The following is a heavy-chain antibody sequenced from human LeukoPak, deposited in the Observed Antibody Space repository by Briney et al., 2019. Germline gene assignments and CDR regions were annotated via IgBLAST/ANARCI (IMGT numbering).Heavy chain of an antibody. CDR3: AKGDYYMEV. CDR1: GVTFDNFG. V-gene: IGHV3-30*02. Sequence: GGSLRLSCVASGVTFDNFGMHWVRQAPGKGLEWVAFLRYDANNRYDKNNDYYAVSVKGRFTISRDNSKNTLYLQMNSLKSEDTAVYYCAKGDYYMEVWGKGDRVSVSS. J-gene: IGHJ6*03. CDR2: LRYDANNRYDKNND.